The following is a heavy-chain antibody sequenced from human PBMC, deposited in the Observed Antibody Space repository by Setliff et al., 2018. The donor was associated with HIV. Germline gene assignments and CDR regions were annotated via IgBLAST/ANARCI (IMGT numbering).Heavy chain of an antibody. Sequence: GESLKISCEASGYNFLTQWIGWVRQKPGKGLEWVGIIYPGDSDTTYSPAFQGQVTISADKSINTAYLQWTTLKASDSAMYYCARPRGNDYAGSGFGNWGQGTLVTVSS. J-gene: IGHJ4*02. D-gene: IGHD2-2*01. V-gene: IGHV5-51*01. CDR1: GYNFLTQW. CDR2: IYPGDSDT. CDR3: ARPRGNDYAGSGFGN.